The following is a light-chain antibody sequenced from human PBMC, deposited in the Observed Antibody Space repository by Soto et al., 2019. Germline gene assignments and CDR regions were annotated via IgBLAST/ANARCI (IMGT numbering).Light chain of an antibody. CDR3: AAWDDSLNGVF. Sequence: QSVLTQPPSASGTPGQRVTFSCSGSISNIGRNSVNWYQQLPGTAPKLLIHSSDQRPSGVPDRFAGSKSGTSASLVISGLQSGDEAEYFCAAWDDSLNGVFFGGGTKLTVL. CDR2: SSD. V-gene: IGLV1-44*01. J-gene: IGLJ2*01. CDR1: ISNIGRNS.